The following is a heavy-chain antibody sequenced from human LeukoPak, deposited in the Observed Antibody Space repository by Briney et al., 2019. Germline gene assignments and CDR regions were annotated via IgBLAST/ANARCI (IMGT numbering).Heavy chain of an antibody. D-gene: IGHD3-10*01. CDR3: AKVAKYYYGPETYYFFGQ. CDR2: ISSSSSYI. J-gene: IGHJ1*01. CDR1: GFTFSSYS. V-gene: IGHV3-21*01. Sequence: GGSLRHSCAASGFTFSSYSMNWVCQAPGKGLEWVSSISSSSSYIYYADSVKGRFTISRDNAKNSLYLQMNSLRVEDTAVYYCAKVAKYYYGPETYYFFGQWGQGTPVTASS.